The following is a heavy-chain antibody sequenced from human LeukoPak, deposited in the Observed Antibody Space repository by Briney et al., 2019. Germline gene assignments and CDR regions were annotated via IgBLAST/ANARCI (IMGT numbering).Heavy chain of an antibody. CDR3: ARFFYSSSSGERSFDY. D-gene: IGHD6-6*01. CDR2: IYYSGST. J-gene: IGHJ4*02. V-gene: IGHV4-59*01. CDR1: GGSISSYY. Sequence: SETLSLTCTVSGGSISSYYWSWIRQPPGKGLEWIGYIYYSGSTNYNPSLKSRVTISVDTSKNQFSLKLSSVTAADTAVYYCARFFYSSSSGERSFDYWGQRTLVTVSS.